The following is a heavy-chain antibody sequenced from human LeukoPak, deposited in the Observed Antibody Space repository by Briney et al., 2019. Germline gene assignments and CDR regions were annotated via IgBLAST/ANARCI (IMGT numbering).Heavy chain of an antibody. CDR1: GGSFSGYY. CDR3: AMYSSSWYCDY. CDR2: INHSGST. Sequence: SETLSLTCAVYGGSFSGYYWSWIRQPPGKGLEWIGEINHSGSTNYNPSLKSRVTISVDTSKNQFSLKLSSVTAADTAVYYCAMYSSSWYCDYWGQGTLATVSS. V-gene: IGHV4-34*01. D-gene: IGHD6-13*01. J-gene: IGHJ4*02.